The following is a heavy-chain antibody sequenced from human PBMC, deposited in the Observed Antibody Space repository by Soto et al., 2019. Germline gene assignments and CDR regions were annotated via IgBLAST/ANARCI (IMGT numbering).Heavy chain of an antibody. V-gene: IGHV1-8*01. CDR1: GYTFTSYD. J-gene: IGHJ6*03. D-gene: IGHD4-17*01. CDR2: MNPNSGNT. CDR3: ARALRSTTVTTSGYYYYMDV. Sequence: QVQLVQSGAEVKKPGASVKVSCKASGYTFTSYDINWVRQATGQGLEWMGWMNPNSGNTGYAQKFQGRVTMTRNTSISTAYMELSSLRSEDTAVYYCARALRSTTVTTSGYYYYMDVWGKGTTVTVSS.